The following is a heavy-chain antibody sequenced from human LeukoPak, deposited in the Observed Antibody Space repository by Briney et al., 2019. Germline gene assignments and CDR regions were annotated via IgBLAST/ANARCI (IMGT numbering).Heavy chain of an antibody. D-gene: IGHD2-2*01. CDR3: ARARRDRTTIQVDY. CDR1: GYTFTGYC. J-gene: IGHJ4*02. CDR2: INPNSGGT. V-gene: IGHV1-2*02. Sequence: ASVKVSCKASGYTFTGYCMHWVRQAPGQGLEWMGWINPNSGGTNYAQKFQGRVTMTRDTSISTAYMELSRLRSDDTAVYYCARARRDRTTIQVDYWGQGTLVTVSS.